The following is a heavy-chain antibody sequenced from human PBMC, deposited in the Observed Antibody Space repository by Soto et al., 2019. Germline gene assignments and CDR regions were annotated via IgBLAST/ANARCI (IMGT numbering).Heavy chain of an antibody. D-gene: IGHD6-25*01. V-gene: IGHV1-8*01. CDR2: MNPYNGNT. CDR1: GYTFNTYD. Sequence: QVQLVQSGAEVKEPGASVKVSCKASGYTFNTYDIYWMRQATGQGLEWMGWMNPYNGNTGYAQKCQGRVTVTRNTSISTVYMELSGLGRDDTAVYYCARRKERSGPHYFDYWGQGSQVTVSS. J-gene: IGHJ4*02. CDR3: ARRKERSGPHYFDY.